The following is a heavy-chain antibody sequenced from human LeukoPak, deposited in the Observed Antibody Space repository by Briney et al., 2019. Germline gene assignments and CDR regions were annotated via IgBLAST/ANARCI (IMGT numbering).Heavy chain of an antibody. Sequence: GASLKSSCKASGDTFTSYDINCGRQGTREGREWMGWMNPNRGNTGYAQKLQGRVTMTRTTSISTAYMELRSLRSEDTAVYYCARGAVTGTSPYWGQGTLVTVSS. CDR1: GDTFTSYD. D-gene: IGHD1-14*01. V-gene: IGHV1-8*01. CDR2: MNPNRGNT. J-gene: IGHJ4*02. CDR3: ARGAVTGTSPY.